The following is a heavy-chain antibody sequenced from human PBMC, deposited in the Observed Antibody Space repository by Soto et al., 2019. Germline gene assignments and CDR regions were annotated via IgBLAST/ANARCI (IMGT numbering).Heavy chain of an antibody. J-gene: IGHJ4*02. CDR3: AYSFDISGLH. Sequence: SETLSLTCSVSGDSIKRGGYHWNWIRQHPGKGLEWIGYIYYTGSTHYNPSLKSRVSISADTSDNQFSLRLDSVTAADTAVYYCAYSFDISGLHWSQGTLVTVSS. CDR1: GDSIKRGGYH. CDR2: IYYTGST. V-gene: IGHV4-31*03. D-gene: IGHD5-18*01.